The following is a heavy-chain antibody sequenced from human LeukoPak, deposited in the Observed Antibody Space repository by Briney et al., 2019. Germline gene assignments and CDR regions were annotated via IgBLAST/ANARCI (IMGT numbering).Heavy chain of an antibody. CDR2: IISILGIP. Sequence: GSSVKVSCKASGGTFSSYAISWVRQAPGQGLEWMGRIISILGIPNYAQKFQGRVTITADKSTTTAYMELSSLRSEDTAVYYCATEAIVVVTARDYWYFDLWGRGTLVTVSS. V-gene: IGHV1-69*04. J-gene: IGHJ2*01. CDR1: GGTFSSYA. D-gene: IGHD2-21*02. CDR3: ATEAIVVVTARDYWYFDL.